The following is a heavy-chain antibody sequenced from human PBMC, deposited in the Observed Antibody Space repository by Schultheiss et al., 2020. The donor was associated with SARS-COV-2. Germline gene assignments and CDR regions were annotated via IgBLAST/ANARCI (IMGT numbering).Heavy chain of an antibody. V-gene: IGHV4-34*01. CDR1: GVSITSYY. CDR3: ACSGTTGTTFDY. Sequence: SETLSLTCTVSGVSITSYYWSWIRQPPGKGLEWIGEINHSGSTNYNPSLKSRVTISVDTSKNQFSLKLSSVTAADTAVYYCACSGTTGTTFDYWGQGTLVTVSS. J-gene: IGHJ4*02. CDR2: INHSGST. D-gene: IGHD1-1*01.